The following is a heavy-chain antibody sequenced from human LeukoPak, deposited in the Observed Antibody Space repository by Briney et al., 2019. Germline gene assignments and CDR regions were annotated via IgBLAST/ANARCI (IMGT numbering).Heavy chain of an antibody. CDR2: VYQSGTT. V-gene: IGHV4-38-2*01. Sequence: GSLRLSCAASGFSVSSNYISWVRQPPGAGLEWIGSVYQSGTTYYNPSLKSRVTTSVDMSKNQFSLRLRPVTAADTAVYYCARIFIRNGYSSYFDCWGQGTLVTVSS. J-gene: IGHJ4*02. D-gene: IGHD5-18*01. CDR3: ARIFIRNGYSSYFDC. CDR1: GFSVSSNY.